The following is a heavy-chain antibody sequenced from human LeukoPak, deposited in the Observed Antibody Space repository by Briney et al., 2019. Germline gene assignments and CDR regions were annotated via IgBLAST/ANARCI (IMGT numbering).Heavy chain of an antibody. D-gene: IGHD4-17*01. V-gene: IGHV4-39*01. CDR2: IFYSGST. Sequence: NPSETLSLTCTVSVGSIWSSSYYCGSIRQPPGGGVERIGSIFYSGSTYYNPSLESRVTISVDTSKNQFSLKLNSVTAADTAVYYCARISDGTVTIDYWGQGTLVTVSS. CDR1: VGSIWSSSYY. J-gene: IGHJ4*02. CDR3: ARISDGTVTIDY.